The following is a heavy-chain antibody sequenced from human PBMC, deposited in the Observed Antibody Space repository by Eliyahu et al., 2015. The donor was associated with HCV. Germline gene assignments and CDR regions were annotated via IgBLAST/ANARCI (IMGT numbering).Heavy chain of an antibody. Sequence: QVQLVQSGAEVRRPGASVKVSCEASGYNFISYGISWGPPGPWPGAWVVGLVSGDNDNANYARKVQGRVTMTADTSTSTAYMELRSLTSDDTAVYYCARNDTVNAMDIWGQGTTVTVSS. J-gene: IGHJ6*02. CDR1: GYNFISYG. V-gene: IGHV1-18*01. D-gene: IGHD3-9*01. CDR2: VSGDNDNA. CDR3: ARNDTVNAMDI.